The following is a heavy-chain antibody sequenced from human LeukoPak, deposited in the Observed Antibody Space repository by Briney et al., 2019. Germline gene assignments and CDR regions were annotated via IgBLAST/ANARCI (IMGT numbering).Heavy chain of an antibody. CDR3: ARDREHRDYFDY. CDR1: GYTFTSYY. Sequence: ASVKVSCKASGYTFTSYYMHWVRQAPGQGLEWMGIINPSGGSTSYAQKFQGRVTMTRDMSTSTVYMELSSLRAEDTAVYYCARDREHRDYFDYWGQGTLVTVSS. CDR2: INPSGGST. V-gene: IGHV1-46*01. J-gene: IGHJ4*02.